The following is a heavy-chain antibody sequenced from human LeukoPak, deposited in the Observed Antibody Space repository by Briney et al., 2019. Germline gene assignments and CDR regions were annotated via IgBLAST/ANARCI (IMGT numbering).Heavy chain of an antibody. V-gene: IGHV4-38-2*01. CDR1: GYSISSGYY. J-gene: IGHJ4*02. Sequence: PSETLSLTCAVSGYSISSGYYWGWIRQPPGKGLEWIGSIYHSGSTYYNPSLKSRVTISVNTSKNQYSLKLNSVTAADTAVYYCARMLGYNYFDYWGQGTLVTVSS. CDR2: IYHSGST. D-gene: IGHD5-24*01. CDR3: ARMLGYNYFDY.